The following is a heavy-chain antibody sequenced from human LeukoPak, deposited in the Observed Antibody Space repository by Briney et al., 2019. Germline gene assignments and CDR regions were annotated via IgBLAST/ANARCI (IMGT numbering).Heavy chain of an antibody. CDR2: ISWDGGST. J-gene: IGHJ4*02. D-gene: IGHD6-19*01. CDR1: GFTFDDYT. Sequence: GGSLRLSCAASGFTFDDYTMHWVRQAPGKGLEWVSLISWDGGSTYYADSVKGRFTISRDNSKNSLYLQMNSLRTEDTALYYCAKDKIKIAVAGHFDYWGQGTLVTVSS. V-gene: IGHV3-43*01. CDR3: AKDKIKIAVAGHFDY.